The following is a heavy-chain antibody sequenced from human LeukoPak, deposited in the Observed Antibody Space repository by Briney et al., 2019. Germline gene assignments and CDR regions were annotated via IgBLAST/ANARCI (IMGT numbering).Heavy chain of an antibody. D-gene: IGHD3-10*01. CDR2: ISGSGGST. V-gene: IGHV3-23*01. CDR1: GFTFSSYA. Sequence: GGSLRLSCAASGFTFSSYAMSWVRQAPGKGLEWVSAISGSGGSTYYADSVKGRFTISRDNSKNTLYLQMNSLRAEDTAVYYCARDSTYLTYYYGSGSYYTNLDYWGQGTLVTVSS. J-gene: IGHJ4*02. CDR3: ARDSTYLTYYYGSGSYYTNLDY.